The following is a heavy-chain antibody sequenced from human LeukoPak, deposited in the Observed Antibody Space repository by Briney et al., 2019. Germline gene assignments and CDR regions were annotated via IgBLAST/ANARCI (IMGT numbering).Heavy chain of an antibody. V-gene: IGHV4-61*02. J-gene: IGHJ6*03. D-gene: IGHD1-1*01. CDR1: GGSISSGSYY. CDR3: ARELEPYYYYYYMDV. CDR2: IYTSGST. Sequence: ETSETLSLTCTVSGGSISSGSYYWSWIRQPAGKGLEWIGRIYTSGSTNYNPSLKSRVTISVDTSKNQFSLKLSSVTAADTAMYYCARELEPYYYYYYMDVWGKGTTVTVSS.